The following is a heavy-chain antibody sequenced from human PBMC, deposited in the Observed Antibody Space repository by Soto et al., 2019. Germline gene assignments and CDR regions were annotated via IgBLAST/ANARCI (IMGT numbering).Heavy chain of an antibody. CDR3: ARGSRSMAVAGFDY. CDR2: ISAYNGNT. V-gene: IGHV1-18*01. Sequence: ASVKVSCKASGYTFTSYGISWVRQAPGQGLEWMGWISAYNGNTNYAQKLQGRVTMTTDTSTSTAYMELRSLRSDDAAVYYCARGSRSMAVAGFDYWGQGTLVTVSS. CDR1: GYTFTSYG. J-gene: IGHJ4*02. D-gene: IGHD6-19*01.